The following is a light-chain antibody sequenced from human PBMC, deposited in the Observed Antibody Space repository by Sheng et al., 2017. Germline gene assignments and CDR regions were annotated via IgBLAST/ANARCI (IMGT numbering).Light chain of an antibody. CDR1: SSNIGANYD. V-gene: IGLV1-40*01. J-gene: IGLJ3*02. CDR3: QSYGSSPWV. Sequence: QSVLTQPPSVSGAPGQSVTISCTGSSSNIGANYDVHWYQQVAGTAPNSSLMGATVDPQGSLTDSLAPSLAPQPFLVISDLRPEDEAVYYCQSYGSSPWVFGGGTKLTVL. CDR2: GAT.